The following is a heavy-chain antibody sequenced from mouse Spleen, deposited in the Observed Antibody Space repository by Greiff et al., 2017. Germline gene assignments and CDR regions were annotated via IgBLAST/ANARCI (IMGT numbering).Heavy chain of an antibody. Sequence: EVQLQESGGGLVQPGGSLKLSCAASGFTFSSYTMSWVRQTPEKRLEWVAYISNGGGSTYYPDTVKGRFTISRDNAKNTLYLQMSSLKSEDTAMYYCVRQDSGDYDGGAMDYWGQGTSVTVSS. CDR1: GFTFSSYT. D-gene: IGHD2-4*01. V-gene: IGHV5-12-2*01. CDR2: ISNGGGST. J-gene: IGHJ4*01. CDR3: VRQDSGDYDGGAMDY.